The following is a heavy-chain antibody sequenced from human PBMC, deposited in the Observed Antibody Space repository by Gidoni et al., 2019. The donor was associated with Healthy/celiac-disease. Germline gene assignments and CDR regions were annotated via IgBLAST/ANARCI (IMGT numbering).Heavy chain of an antibody. CDR3: AKGMEGGYCSSTSCYLGGMDV. D-gene: IGHD2-2*03. Sequence: EVQLLESGGGLVQPGGSLRLSCAASGFTFSSYAMSWVRQAPGKGLDWVSAISGSGGSTYYADSVKGRFTISRDNSKNTLYLQMNSLRAEDTAVYYCAKGMEGGYCSSTSCYLGGMDVWGQGTTVTVSS. V-gene: IGHV3-23*01. CDR2: ISGSGGST. J-gene: IGHJ6*02. CDR1: GFTFSSYA.